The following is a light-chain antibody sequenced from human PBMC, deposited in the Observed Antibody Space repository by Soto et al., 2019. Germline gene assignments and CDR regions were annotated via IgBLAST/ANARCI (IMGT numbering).Light chain of an antibody. Sequence: IVLSQSPATLSLSKGERATLSCRASQSVSSYLAWYQQKFGQAPRLLIYDASNRATGIPARFSGSGSGTDFTLTISSLEPEDFAVYYCQQRSNWPITFGQGTRLEIK. CDR1: QSVSSY. V-gene: IGKV3-11*01. CDR2: DAS. J-gene: IGKJ5*01. CDR3: QQRSNWPIT.